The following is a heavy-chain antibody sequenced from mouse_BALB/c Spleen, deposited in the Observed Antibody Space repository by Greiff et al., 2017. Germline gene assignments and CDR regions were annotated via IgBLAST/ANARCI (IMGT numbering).Heavy chain of an antibody. Sequence: VQLQQSGPGLVAPSQSLSITCTVSGFSLTSYGVHWVRQPPGKGLEWLGVIWAGGSTNYNSALMSRLSISKDNSKSQVFLKMNSLQTDDTAMYYCARDRGFYAIDYWGQGTSVTVSS. V-gene: IGHV2-9*02. J-gene: IGHJ4*01. CDR3: ARDRGFYAIDY. CDR2: IWAGGST. CDR1: GFSLTSYG.